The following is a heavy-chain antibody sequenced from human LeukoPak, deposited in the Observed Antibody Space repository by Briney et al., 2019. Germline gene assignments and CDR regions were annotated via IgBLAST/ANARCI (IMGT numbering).Heavy chain of an antibody. CDR2: ISGDGGRT. V-gene: IGHV3-43*02. CDR3: GKDLGGSMVRGVNRLGAIDV. D-gene: IGHD3-10*01. CDR1: GFTFDGSA. Sequence: PGGSLRLSCAASGFTFDGSAMHWVRQGPGQGLEWVSLISGDGGRTYYALSLEGRFTISRDNSKNSVYLQINSLTTEDTALYYCGKDLGGSMVRGVNRLGAIDVWGQGTMVTVSS. J-gene: IGHJ3*01.